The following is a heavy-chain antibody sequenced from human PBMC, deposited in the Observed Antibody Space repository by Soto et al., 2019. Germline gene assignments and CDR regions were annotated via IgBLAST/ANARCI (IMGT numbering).Heavy chain of an antibody. Sequence: VQLLQSGGGLVQPGGSLRLSCAASGFSFTTYAMSWVRQAPGKGLEWVSTVSGSGSVTYYADSVKDRFTISRDNSRNTVHLQMTSLRAEDTAVYYCVKRLGSGAYPPDSWGQGTLVTVSS. D-gene: IGHD4-17*01. CDR3: VKRLGSGAYPPDS. J-gene: IGHJ4*02. CDR1: GFSFTTYA. CDR2: VSGSGSVT. V-gene: IGHV3-23*01.